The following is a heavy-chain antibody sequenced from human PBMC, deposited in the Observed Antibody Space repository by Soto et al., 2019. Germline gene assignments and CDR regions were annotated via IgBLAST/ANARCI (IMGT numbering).Heavy chain of an antibody. Sequence: GGSLRLSCAASGFTFSNAWMNWVRQAPGKGLEWVGRIKSKTDGGTTDYAAPVKGRFTISRDDSKNTLYLQMNSLKTEDTAVYYCTTEMVVAATRYYYYGMDVWGQGTTVTVSS. V-gene: IGHV3-15*07. CDR3: TTEMVVAATRYYYYGMDV. J-gene: IGHJ6*02. D-gene: IGHD2-15*01. CDR2: IKSKTDGGTT. CDR1: GFTFSNAW.